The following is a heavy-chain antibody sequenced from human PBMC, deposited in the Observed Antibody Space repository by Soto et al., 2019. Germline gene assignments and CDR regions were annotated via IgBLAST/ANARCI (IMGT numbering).Heavy chain of an antibody. J-gene: IGHJ4*02. CDR1: GFTFSSYW. V-gene: IGHV3-74*01. CDR3: ARVPVAAAGMGIDY. Sequence: EVQLVESGGGLVQPGGSLRLSCSASGFTFSSYWMHWVRQAPGKGLVWVSRIRGEGSGTNYADSVKGRFIISRDNTKNTLFLQMNSLGAEDTAVYYCARVPVAAAGMGIDYWGQGTLVTVSS. D-gene: IGHD6-13*01. CDR2: IRGEGSGT.